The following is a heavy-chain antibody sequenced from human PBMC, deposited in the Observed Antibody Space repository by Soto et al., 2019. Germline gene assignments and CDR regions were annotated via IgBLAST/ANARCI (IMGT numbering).Heavy chain of an antibody. CDR2: ISSSGSTI. V-gene: IGHV3-11*01. Sequence: QVQLVESGGGLVKPGGSLRLSCAASGFTFSDYYMSWIRQAPGKGLEWVSYISSSGSTIYYADSVKGRFTISRDNAKNSLYLQMNSLRAEDTAVYYCAGPFGGGDYGEENYYYYMDVWGKGTTVTVSS. CDR1: GFTFSDYY. CDR3: AGPFGGGDYGEENYYYYMDV. D-gene: IGHD4-17*01. J-gene: IGHJ6*03.